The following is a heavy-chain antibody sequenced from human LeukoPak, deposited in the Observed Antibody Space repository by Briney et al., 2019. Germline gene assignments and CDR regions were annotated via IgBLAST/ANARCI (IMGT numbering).Heavy chain of an antibody. Sequence: SETLSLTCTVSGGSISSYYWSWIRQPPGKGLEWIGYIYYSGSTNYNPSLKSRVTISVDTSRNQFSLKLSSVTAADTAVYYCARDHDDAFDIWGQGTMVTVSS. CDR3: ARDHDDAFDI. V-gene: IGHV4-59*01. CDR1: GGSISSYY. J-gene: IGHJ3*02. CDR2: IYYSGST.